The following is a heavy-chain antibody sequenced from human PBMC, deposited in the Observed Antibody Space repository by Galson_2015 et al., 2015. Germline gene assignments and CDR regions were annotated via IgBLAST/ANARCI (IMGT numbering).Heavy chain of an antibody. CDR2: IKQDGSDK. V-gene: IGHV3-7*03. Sequence: SLRLSCAASRFTFNNHWMSWVRQAPGKGLEWVANIKQDGSDKNYVDSVTGRFTISRDNAKNSLYLQMSSLRVEDTAVYYCARETLVPRMGVFDYCGQGTLVTVSS. CDR3: ARETLVPRMGVFDY. CDR1: RFTFNNHW. J-gene: IGHJ4*02. D-gene: IGHD6-13*01.